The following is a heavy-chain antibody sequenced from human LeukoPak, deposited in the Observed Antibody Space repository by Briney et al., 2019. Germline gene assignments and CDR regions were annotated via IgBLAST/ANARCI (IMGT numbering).Heavy chain of an antibody. CDR3: AKDRYTYGHFAGVTFDY. J-gene: IGHJ4*02. V-gene: IGHV3-23*01. CDR2: ISGGGDRT. CDR1: GFTFSSYA. Sequence: GGSLRLSCAASGFTFSSYAMSWVRQAPGKGLEWVSGISGGGDRTYYADSAKGRFTISRDNSKNTLYLQMNSPRAEDTAVYYCAKDRYTYGHFAGVTFDYWGQGTLVTVSS. D-gene: IGHD5-18*01.